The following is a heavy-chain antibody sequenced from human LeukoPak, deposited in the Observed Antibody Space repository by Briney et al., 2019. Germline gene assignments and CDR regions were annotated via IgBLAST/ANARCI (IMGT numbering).Heavy chain of an antibody. Sequence: SETLSLTCTVSGGSISSYYWSWIRQPPGKGLEWIGYIYYSGSTNYNPSLKSRVTISVDTSKNQFSLKLSSVTAADTAVYYCATLRFLEWLLENWGQGTLVTVSS. D-gene: IGHD3-3*01. CDR3: ATLRFLEWLLEN. J-gene: IGHJ4*02. CDR1: GGSISSYY. V-gene: IGHV4-59*08. CDR2: IYYSGST.